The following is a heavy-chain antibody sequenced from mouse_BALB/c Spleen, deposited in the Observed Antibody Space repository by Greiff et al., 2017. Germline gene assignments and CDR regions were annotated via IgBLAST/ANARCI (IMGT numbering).Heavy chain of an antibody. CDR3: ARSGVYYYAMDY. V-gene: IGHV5-17*02. Sequence: DVKLVESGGGLVQPGGSRKLSCAASGFTFSSFGMHWVRQAPEKGLEWVAYISSGSSTIYYADTVKGRFTISRDNPKNTLFLQMTSLRSEDTAMNYCARSGVYYYAMDYWGQGTSVTVSS. D-gene: IGHD3-1*01. CDR2: ISSGSSTI. CDR1: GFTFSSFG. J-gene: IGHJ4*01.